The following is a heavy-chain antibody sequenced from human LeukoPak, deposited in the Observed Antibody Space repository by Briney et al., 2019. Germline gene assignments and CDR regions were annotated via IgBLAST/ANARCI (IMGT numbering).Heavy chain of an antibody. CDR1: GGSFSGYY. J-gene: IGHJ6*03. CDR3: ARGRSGGCSSTSCYTGPYYYYYMDV. CDR2: INHSGST. Sequence: SETLSLTCAVYGGSFSGYYWSWIRQPPGKGLEWIGEINHSGSTNYNPSLKSRVTISVDTSKNQFSLKLSSVTAADTAVYYCARGRSGGCSSTSCYTGPYYYYYMDVWGKGTTVTVSS. V-gene: IGHV4-34*01. D-gene: IGHD2-2*02.